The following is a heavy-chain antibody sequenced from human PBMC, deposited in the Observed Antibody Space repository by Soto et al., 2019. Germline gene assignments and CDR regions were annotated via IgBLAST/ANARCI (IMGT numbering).Heavy chain of an antibody. CDR1: GGSISSSSYY. CDR2: IYYSGST. CDR3: ARHSGYSGYDPYFDY. D-gene: IGHD5-12*01. Sequence: SETLSLTCTVSGGSISSSSYYWGWIRQPPGKGLEWIGSIYYSGSTYYNPSLKSRVTISVDTSKNQFSLKLSSVTAADTAVYYCARHSGYSGYDPYFDYWGQGTLVTVSS. J-gene: IGHJ4*02. V-gene: IGHV4-39*01.